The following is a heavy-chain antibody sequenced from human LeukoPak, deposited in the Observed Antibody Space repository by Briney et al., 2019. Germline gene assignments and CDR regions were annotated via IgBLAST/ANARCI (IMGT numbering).Heavy chain of an antibody. Sequence: GGSLRLSCAASGFTFNTYAMSWVRQAPGKGLEWVSGISGRDGGTYYADSVKGRFTISRDNSKNTLYLQMNSLRAEDTAVYYCARDHRGIYSPFDYWGQGTLVTVSS. V-gene: IGHV3-23*01. CDR3: ARDHRGIYSPFDY. J-gene: IGHJ4*02. CDR2: ISGRDGGT. CDR1: GFTFNTYA. D-gene: IGHD2-21*01.